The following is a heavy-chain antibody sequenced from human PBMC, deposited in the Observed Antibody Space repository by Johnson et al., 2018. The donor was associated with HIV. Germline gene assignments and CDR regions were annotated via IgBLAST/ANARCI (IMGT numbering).Heavy chain of an antibody. V-gene: IGHV3-15*01. D-gene: IGHD3-22*01. CDR1: EFTVSSNY. Sequence: VQLVESGGKLIQPGGSLRLSCAASEFTVSSNYMSWVRQAPGKGLEWVGRIKSKTDGGTTDYAAPVKGRFTISRYDSKNTLYLQMNSLKTEDTAVYYCTTPLLYYYDSSGYRNDAFDIWGQGTMVTVSS. CDR3: TTPLLYYYDSSGYRNDAFDI. CDR2: IKSKTDGGTT. J-gene: IGHJ3*02.